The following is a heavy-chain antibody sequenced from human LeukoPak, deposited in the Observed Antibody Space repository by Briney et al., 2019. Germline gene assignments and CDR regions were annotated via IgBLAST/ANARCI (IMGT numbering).Heavy chain of an antibody. J-gene: IGHJ4*02. CDR2: SIPIFGTA. V-gene: IGHV1-69*01. Sequence: SVKVSCKTSGGTFSSYGISWVRQAPGQGLEWMGWSIPIFGTANYAHKFQGRVTITSDEYTTTAYMELSSPRSDATDVYYCARGEGGGYGDYLPFDNWGQRTLVTVSS. D-gene: IGHD4-17*01. CDR3: ARGEGGGYGDYLPFDN. CDR1: GGTFSSYG.